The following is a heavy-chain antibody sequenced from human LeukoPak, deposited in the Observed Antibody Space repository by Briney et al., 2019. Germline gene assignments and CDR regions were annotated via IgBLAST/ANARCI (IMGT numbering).Heavy chain of an antibody. CDR3: ARDPLRGAAGSYLLDY. J-gene: IGHJ4*02. D-gene: IGHD3-10*01. Sequence: ASVKVSCKASGYTFTSYDINWVRQASGQGLEWMGWMNPNSGNTGFAQKFQGRATMTRNTSISTAYMELTSLRSEDTGMYYCARDPLRGAAGSYLLDYWGQGTLVTVSS. V-gene: IGHV1-8*01. CDR2: MNPNSGNT. CDR1: GYTFTSYD.